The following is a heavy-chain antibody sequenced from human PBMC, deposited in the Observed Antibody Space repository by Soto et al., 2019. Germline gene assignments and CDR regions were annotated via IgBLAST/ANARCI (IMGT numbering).Heavy chain of an antibody. CDR1: GASITSDDYF. CDR3: ARGSMSRGGFSLDV. CDR2: FYYTGST. Sequence: QVQLQESGPGLVKPSQTLSLTCTVSGASITSDDYFWGWIRQPPGQGLEWTAFFYYTGSTYYKPSLKSRETISVDTAESQCSLRLLSVTAADSAVYYWARGSMSRGGFSLDVWGQGITVTVS. J-gene: IGHJ6*02. V-gene: IGHV4-30-4*01. D-gene: IGHD3-10*01.